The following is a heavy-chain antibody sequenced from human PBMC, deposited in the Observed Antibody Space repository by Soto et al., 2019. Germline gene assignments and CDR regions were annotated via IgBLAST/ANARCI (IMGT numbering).Heavy chain of an antibody. V-gene: IGHV3-74*01. CDR2: TNSDGSDT. J-gene: IGHJ4*02. CDR3: ARGSAFIGLDY. D-gene: IGHD1-26*01. CDR1: GFTFSSDL. Sequence: GAVSRCCAASGFTFSSDLSYWVRQAPGKGLVWVSRTNSDGSDTSYADSVKGRFTISRDNTKDSQYLQMNSLRAEDTAIYYCARGSAFIGLDYWGQGTPVTVSS.